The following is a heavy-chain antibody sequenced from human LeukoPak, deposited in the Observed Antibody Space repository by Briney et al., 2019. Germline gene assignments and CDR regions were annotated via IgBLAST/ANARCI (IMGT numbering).Heavy chain of an antibody. J-gene: IGHJ4*02. CDR2: INPNSGGT. CDR1: GYRFTRKS. Sequence: ASVKVSCKASGYRFTRKSFSWVRQAPGQGLEWMGWINPNSGGTNYAQKFQGRVTMTRDTSISTAYMELSRLRSDDTAVYYCARKWLLHPFDYWGQGTLVTVSS. V-gene: IGHV1-2*02. D-gene: IGHD3-22*01. CDR3: ARKWLLHPFDY.